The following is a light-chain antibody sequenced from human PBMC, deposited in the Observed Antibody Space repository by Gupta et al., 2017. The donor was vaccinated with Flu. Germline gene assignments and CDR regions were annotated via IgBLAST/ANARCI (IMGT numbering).Light chain of an antibody. CDR2: KAS. CDR1: QSISSW. V-gene: IGKV1-5*03. J-gene: IGKJ4*01. Sequence: DIQMTQSPSTLSASVGDRVTITCRASQSISSWVAWYQQKTGKAPKPLIYKASILESGVPPRISGTGLGXEFTLTXIMPQNPDFAACYGRYDDNYPTFGXGTKLEMK. CDR3: RYDDNYPT.